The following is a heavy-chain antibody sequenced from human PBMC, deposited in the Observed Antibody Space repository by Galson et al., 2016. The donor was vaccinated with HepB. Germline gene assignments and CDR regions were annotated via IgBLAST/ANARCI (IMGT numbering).Heavy chain of an antibody. J-gene: IGHJ6*02. CDR2: ISYDGTNK. Sequence: SLRLSCAASGFTFSNYPMHWVRQAPGKGLEWVAIISYDGTNKYYAGSVKGRFTISRDNSKNTLYLQMNSLRAEDTAVYYCARGAKMVQIMATIIGMEDELDYYNYYTMDVWGQGTTVTVSS. D-gene: IGHD5-24*01. CDR1: GFTFSNYP. CDR3: ARGAKMVQIMATIIGMEDELDYYNYYTMDV. V-gene: IGHV3-30-3*01.